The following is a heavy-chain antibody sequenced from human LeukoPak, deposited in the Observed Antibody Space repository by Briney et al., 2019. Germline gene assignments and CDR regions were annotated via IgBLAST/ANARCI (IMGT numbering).Heavy chain of an antibody. CDR1: GGSISSYY. D-gene: IGHD5-12*01. Sequence: SETLSLTCTVSGGSISSYYWSWIRQPAGKGLEWIGRIYTSGSTNYNSSLRSRVTISVDTSKNQFSLKLSSVTAADTAVYYCARGGSGYDWFDPWGQGTLVTVSS. CDR3: ARGGSGYDWFDP. J-gene: IGHJ5*02. V-gene: IGHV4-4*07. CDR2: IYTSGST.